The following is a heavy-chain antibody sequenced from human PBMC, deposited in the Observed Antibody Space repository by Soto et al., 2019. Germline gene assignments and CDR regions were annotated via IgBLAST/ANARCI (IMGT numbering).Heavy chain of an antibody. J-gene: IGHJ4*02. CDR3: ARDPYGDYPFDY. CDR2: IYYSGST. Sequence: PSETLSLTCTVSGGSISSGGYYWSWIRQHPGKGLEWIGYIYYSGSTYYNPSLKSRVTISVDTSKNQFSLKLSSVTAADTAVYYCARDPYGDYPFDYWGQGTLVTVSS. V-gene: IGHV4-31*03. D-gene: IGHD4-17*01. CDR1: GGSISSGGYY.